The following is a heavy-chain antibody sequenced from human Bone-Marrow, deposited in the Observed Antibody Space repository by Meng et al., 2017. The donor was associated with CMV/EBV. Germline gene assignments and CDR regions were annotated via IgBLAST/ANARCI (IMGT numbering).Heavy chain of an antibody. J-gene: IGHJ4*02. CDR3: ARGMYYDFWSGYYIDPRPHL. CDR2: ISSSSSYI. Sequence: FSSYSMNWVRQAPGKGLEWVSSISSSSSYIYYADSVKGRFTISRDNAKNSLYLQMNSLRAEDTAVYYCARGMYYDFWSGYYIDPRPHLWGQGTLVTVSS. CDR1: FSSYS. D-gene: IGHD3-3*01. V-gene: IGHV3-21*01.